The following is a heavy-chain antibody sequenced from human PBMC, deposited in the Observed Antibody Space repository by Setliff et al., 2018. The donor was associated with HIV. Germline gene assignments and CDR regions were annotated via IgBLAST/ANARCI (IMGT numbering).Heavy chain of an antibody. D-gene: IGHD2-15*01. CDR2: IYYSGST. Sequence: SSETLSLTCTVSGGSISSYYWSWIRQPPGKGLEWIGYIYYSGSTNYNPSLKSRVTISVDTSKNQFSLKLSSVTVADTAVYYCASEDCGGGSCRPDNWGQGTLVTVSS. CDR3: ASEDCGGGSCRPDN. CDR1: GGSISSYY. J-gene: IGHJ4*02. V-gene: IGHV4-59*08.